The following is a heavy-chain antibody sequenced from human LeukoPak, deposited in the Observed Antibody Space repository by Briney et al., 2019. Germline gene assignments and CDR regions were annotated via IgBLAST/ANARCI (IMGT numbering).Heavy chain of an antibody. CDR1: GFTFSNYA. D-gene: IGHD3-9*01. J-gene: IGHJ4*02. CDR3: AKWGDYDVLTGYYVSDY. V-gene: IGHV3-23*01. CDR2: ITGSGGNT. Sequence: PGASLRLSCVASGFTFSNYAMGWVRQAPGKGLEWVSAITGSGGNTYYADSVKGRFTISRDNSKNTVFLQMNSLRAEDTAVYYCAKWGDYDVLTGYYVSDYWGQGTLVTVSS.